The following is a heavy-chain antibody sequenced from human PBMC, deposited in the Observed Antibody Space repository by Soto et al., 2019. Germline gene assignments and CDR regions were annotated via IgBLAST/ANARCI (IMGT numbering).Heavy chain of an antibody. CDR2: INPSGGST. V-gene: IGHV1-46*03. D-gene: IGHD5-18*01. J-gene: IGHJ5*02. CDR1: GYTFTSYY. CDR3: ARVYPSDTRDGYVGNNWVDP. Sequence: QVQLVQSGAEVKKPGASVKVSCKASGYTFTSYYMHWVRQAPGQGLEWMGIINPSGGSTSYAQKFPGRVTMTRDTATSTVYRELSSLRSEDTAVDYCARVYPSDTRDGYVGNNWVDPWGQGTLVTVSS.